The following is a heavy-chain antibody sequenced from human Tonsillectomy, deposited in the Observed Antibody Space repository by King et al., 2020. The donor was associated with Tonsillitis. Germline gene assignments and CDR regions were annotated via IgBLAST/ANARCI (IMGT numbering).Heavy chain of an antibody. J-gene: IGHJ4*02. CDR1: GYSFTKFW. D-gene: IGHD2-2*01. V-gene: IGHV5-51*01. CDR2: IYPDDSDT. CDR3: ARFAVIPDTLYYFDY. Sequence: QLVQSGAEVKKPGESLKISCKGSGYSFTKFWIGWVRQMPGRGLEWMGIIYPDDSDTRYSPSLQGQVTMSADKSISTAYLQWSSLKASDTALYYCARFAVIPDTLYYFDYWGQGTLVTVSS.